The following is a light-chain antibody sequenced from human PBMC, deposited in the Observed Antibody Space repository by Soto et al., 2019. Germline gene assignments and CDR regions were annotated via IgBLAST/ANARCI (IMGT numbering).Light chain of an antibody. CDR1: FSDINTYNF. Sequence: QSALTQPASVAGSPGQSITISCTGTFSDINTYNFVSRFRQHPGKAPKLMIYDVSSRPSGVSDRFSGSKSGKTASLTISGLQAEDEADYCCGIFTGTSWVFGGGTKLTVL. CDR3: GIFTGTSWV. V-gene: IGLV2-14*01. J-gene: IGLJ3*02. CDR2: DVS.